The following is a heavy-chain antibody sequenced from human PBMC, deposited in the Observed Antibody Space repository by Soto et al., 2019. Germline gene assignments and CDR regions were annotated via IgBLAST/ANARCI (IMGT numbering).Heavy chain of an antibody. D-gene: IGHD3-16*01. CDR3: ARHLRQGVPGLTVYGMDV. V-gene: IGHV3-30*03. J-gene: IGHJ6*02. Sequence: QVQLVESGGGEVQPGTSLRLSWIASGFIFSNNGMHWVRQTPGKGLEWVALVSHDGRKTFYADSVKGRLTIYRDNSKTTMNQNTNCLTPGQPALYRCARHLRQGVPGLTVYGMDVWSQWSTVTV. CDR1: GFIFSNNG. CDR2: VSHDGRKT.